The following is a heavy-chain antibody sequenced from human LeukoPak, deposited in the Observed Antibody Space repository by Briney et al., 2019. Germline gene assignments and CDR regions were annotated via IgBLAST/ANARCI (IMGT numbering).Heavy chain of an antibody. V-gene: IGHV4-34*01. J-gene: IGHJ3*02. CDR1: GGSISSYY. CDR3: ARASLYPACRSSTSCYRLSIAFDI. D-gene: IGHD2-2*01. Sequence: SETLSLTCTVSGGSISSYYWSWIRQPPGKGLEWIGEINHSGSTNYNPSLKSRVTISVDTSKNQFSLKLSSVTAADTAVYYCARASLYPACRSSTSCYRLSIAFDIWGQGTMVTVSS. CDR2: INHSGST.